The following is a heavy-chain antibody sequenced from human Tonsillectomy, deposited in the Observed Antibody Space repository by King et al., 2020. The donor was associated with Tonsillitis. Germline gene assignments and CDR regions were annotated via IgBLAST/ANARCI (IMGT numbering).Heavy chain of an antibody. CDR1: SYSIRTAYY. Sequence: VQLQESGPGLVKPSETLSLTCAVSSYSIRTAYYWGWIRQPPGKGLEWIGSIYHSGSTYYSPSLKSRVTISVDTSKNQFSLKLSSVTAADTGVYYCARDRLGSSGTVDYWGQGTLVTVSS. D-gene: IGHD3-22*01. V-gene: IGHV4-38-2*01. J-gene: IGHJ4*02. CDR2: IYHSGST. CDR3: ARDRLGSSGTVDY.